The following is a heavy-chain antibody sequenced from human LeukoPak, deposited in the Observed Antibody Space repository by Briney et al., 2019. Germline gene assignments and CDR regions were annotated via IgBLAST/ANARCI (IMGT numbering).Heavy chain of an antibody. J-gene: IGHJ3*02. CDR3: AKAIGRSDAFDI. CDR1: GFTFSSYA. V-gene: IGHV3-23*01. CDR2: ISGSGGST. D-gene: IGHD3-16*02. Sequence: GGSLRLSCAASGFTFSSYAMSWVRQAPGKGLEWVSAISGSGGSTYYADSVRGRFTISRDNSKNTLYLQMNSLRAQDTAVYYCAKAIGRSDAFDIWGQGTMVTVSS.